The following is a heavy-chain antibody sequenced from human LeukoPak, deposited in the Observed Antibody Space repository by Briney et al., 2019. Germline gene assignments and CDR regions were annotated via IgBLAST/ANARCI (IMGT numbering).Heavy chain of an antibody. J-gene: IGHJ5*02. CDR3: ATQSSGCPYH. D-gene: IGHD6-19*01. CDR2: INSDGSST. V-gene: IGHV3-74*01. CDR1: GFTFSSYW. Sequence: GGSLRLSCAASGFTFSSYWMHWVRQAPGKGLVWVSRINSDGSSTTYVDSVKSRFTISRDNAKNTLYLQMNSLRAEDTAVYYCATQSSGCPYHWGQGTLVTVSS.